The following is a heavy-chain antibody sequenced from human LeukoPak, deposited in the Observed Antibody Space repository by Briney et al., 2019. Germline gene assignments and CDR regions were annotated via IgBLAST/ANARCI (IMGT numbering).Heavy chain of an antibody. CDR2: ISSSSSYI. Sequence: GGSLRLSCAASGFTFSSYSMNWVRQAPGKGLEWVSSISSSSSYIYYADSVKGRFTISRDNAKYSLYLQMNSLRAEDTAVYYCARDPLGYYGSGSQYWGQGTLVTVSS. CDR3: ARDPLGYYGSGSQY. J-gene: IGHJ4*02. V-gene: IGHV3-21*01. D-gene: IGHD3-10*01. CDR1: GFTFSSYS.